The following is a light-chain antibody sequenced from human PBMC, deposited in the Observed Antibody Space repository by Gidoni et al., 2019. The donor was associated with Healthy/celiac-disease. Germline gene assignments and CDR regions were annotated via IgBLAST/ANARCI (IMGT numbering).Light chain of an antibody. V-gene: IGLV2-14*03. J-gene: IGLJ2*01. CDR1: SSDVGGYNY. CDR3: SSYTSSSTLV. CDR2: DVS. Sequence: QSALTQPASVSGSPGQPITTSCTGTSSDVGGYNYVSWYQQHPGKAPKLMIYDVSNRPSGVSNLFSGSKSGNPASLTISGLQAEDEADYYCSSYTSSSTLVFGGGTKLTVL.